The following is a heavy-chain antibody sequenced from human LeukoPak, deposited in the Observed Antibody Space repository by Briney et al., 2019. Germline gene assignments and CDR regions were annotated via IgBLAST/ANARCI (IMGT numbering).Heavy chain of an antibody. D-gene: IGHD3-3*01. CDR2: IYTTDGSA. Sequence: ASVKVSCKASGYTFTSYYLHWVRQAPGQGPEWMGIIYTTDGSARYAQKFQGRVTMTSDASTGTVYVELSSLRSEDTAVYYCARGDTFWSGPLFDYWGQGTLVTVSS. J-gene: IGHJ4*02. CDR3: ARGDTFWSGPLFDY. V-gene: IGHV1-46*01. CDR1: GYTFTSYY.